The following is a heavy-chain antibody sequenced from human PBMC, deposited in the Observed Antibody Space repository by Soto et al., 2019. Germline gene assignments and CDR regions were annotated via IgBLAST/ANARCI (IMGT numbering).Heavy chain of an antibody. CDR1: GYTFTSYA. CDR3: ARDSGYQVYYFDY. Sequence: QVQLVQSGAEVKKPGASVKVSCKASGYTFTSYAMHWVRQAPGQRLEWMGWINAGNGNTKYSQKFQGRVTITRDTSPSTAYMELSSLRSEDTAVYYCARDSGYQVYYFDYWGQGTLVTVSS. V-gene: IGHV1-3*01. D-gene: IGHD3-22*01. CDR2: INAGNGNT. J-gene: IGHJ4*02.